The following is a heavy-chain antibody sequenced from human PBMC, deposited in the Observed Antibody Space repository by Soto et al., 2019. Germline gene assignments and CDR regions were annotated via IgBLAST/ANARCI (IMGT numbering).Heavy chain of an antibody. J-gene: IGHJ4*02. Sequence: EVQVLESGGGLVQPGGSLRLSCAASGFTFSSYAMRWVRQAPGKGLEWVSAISGSGGSTYYADSVKGRFTISRDNSKNTLYLQMNSLRAEDTAVYYCAKDLPLVVTGSQYWGQGTLVTVSS. D-gene: IGHD2-21*02. CDR3: AKDLPLVVTGSQY. CDR2: ISGSGGST. CDR1: GFTFSSYA. V-gene: IGHV3-23*01.